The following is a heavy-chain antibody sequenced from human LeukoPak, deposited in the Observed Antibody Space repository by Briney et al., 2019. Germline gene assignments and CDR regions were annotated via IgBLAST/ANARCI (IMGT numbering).Heavy chain of an antibody. CDR3: ARGLSGYASSLGY. CDR2: INSDGSST. D-gene: IGHD6-6*01. Sequence: GGSLRLSCAASGFTFSSYWMHWVRQAPGKGPVWVSRINSDGSSTSYADSVRGRFSISRDNAKNTLYLQMNSLRAEDTAVYYCARGLSGYASSLGYWGQGTLVTVSA. V-gene: IGHV3-74*01. J-gene: IGHJ4*02. CDR1: GFTFSSYW.